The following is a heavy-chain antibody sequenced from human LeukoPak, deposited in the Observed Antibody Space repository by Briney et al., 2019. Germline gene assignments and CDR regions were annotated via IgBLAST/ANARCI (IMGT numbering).Heavy chain of an antibody. D-gene: IGHD3-22*01. CDR3: ARGEYYYDSSGYSRWFDP. J-gene: IGHJ5*02. V-gene: IGHV4-4*07. CDR1: GGSISRYY. Sequence: PSETLSLTCTVSGGSISRYYWSWIRQPAGKGLEWIGRIYTSGSTNYNPSLKSRVTISVDTSKNQFSLKLSAVTAADTAVYYCARGEYYYDSSGYSRWFDPWGQGNLVTVSS. CDR2: IYTSGST.